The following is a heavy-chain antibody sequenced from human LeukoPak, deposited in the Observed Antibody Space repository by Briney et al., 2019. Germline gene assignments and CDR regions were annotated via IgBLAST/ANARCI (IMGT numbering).Heavy chain of an antibody. V-gene: IGHV3-23*01. J-gene: IGHJ6*02. CDR1: GFTFSSYA. CDR3: AKESSSWYYYYGMDV. Sequence: PGGPRGLSCAASGFTFSSYAMGWVRQAPGKGLEWVSAISGSGGSTYYADSVKGRFTISRDNSKNTLYLQTNSLRAEDTAVYYCAKESSSWYYYYGMDVWGQGTTVTVSS. CDR2: ISGSGGST. D-gene: IGHD6-13*01.